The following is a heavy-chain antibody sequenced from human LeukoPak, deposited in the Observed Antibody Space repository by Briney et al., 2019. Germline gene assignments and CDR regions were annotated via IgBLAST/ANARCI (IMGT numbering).Heavy chain of an antibody. CDR1: GYTFSSYD. CDR2: MKPNNGNT. Sequence: ASVQVSCQGSGYTFSSYDFHWVRQATGQGLGWVGWMKPNNGNTGYVQHFQGGVTLTRNTSIKTAYMELSSLSYEDGAVYYCARGSDYWGQGTLVTVSS. J-gene: IGHJ4*02. CDR3: ARGSDY. V-gene: IGHV1-8*01.